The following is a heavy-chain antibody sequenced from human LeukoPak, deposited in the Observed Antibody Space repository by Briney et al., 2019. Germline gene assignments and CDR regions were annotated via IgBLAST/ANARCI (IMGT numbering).Heavy chain of an antibody. CDR2: ISAYNGNT. CDR1: GYTFTSYG. CDR3: ARAAERLLWIGELLFHY. V-gene: IGHV1-18*01. J-gene: IGHJ4*02. D-gene: IGHD3-10*01. Sequence: GASVKVSCKASGYTFTSYGISWVRQAPGQGLEWMGWISAYNGNTNYAQKLQGRVTMTTDTSTSTAYMELRSLRSDDTAVYYCARAAERLLWIGELLFHYWGQGTLVTVSS.